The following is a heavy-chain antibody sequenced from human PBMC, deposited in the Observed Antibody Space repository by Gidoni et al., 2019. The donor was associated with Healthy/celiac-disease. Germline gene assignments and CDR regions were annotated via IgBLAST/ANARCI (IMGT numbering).Heavy chain of an antibody. CDR3: ARGGGYSSRRTWFDP. CDR1: GGSFSGYY. CDR2: INHSGST. J-gene: IGHJ5*02. D-gene: IGHD6-13*01. Sequence: QVQLQQWGAGLLKPSETLSLTCAVYGGSFSGYYWSWIRQPPGKGLEWIGEINHSGSTNYNPSLKSRVTISVDTSKNQFSLKLSSVTAADTAVYYCARGGGYSSRRTWFDPWGQGTLVTVSS. V-gene: IGHV4-34*01.